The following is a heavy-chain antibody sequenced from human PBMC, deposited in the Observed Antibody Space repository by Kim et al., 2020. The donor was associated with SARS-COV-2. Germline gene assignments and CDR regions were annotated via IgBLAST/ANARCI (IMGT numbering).Heavy chain of an antibody. D-gene: IGHD6-19*01. CDR2: NK. Sequence: NKYYADSVKGRFTISRDNSKNTLYLQMNSLRAEDTAVYYCARDSSSALDVWGQGTTVTVSS. V-gene: IGHV3-33*01. CDR3: ARDSSSALDV. J-gene: IGHJ6*02.